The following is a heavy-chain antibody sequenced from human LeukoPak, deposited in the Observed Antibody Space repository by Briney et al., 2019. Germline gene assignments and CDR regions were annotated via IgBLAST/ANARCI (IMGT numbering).Heavy chain of an antibody. CDR3: ARDYYDGSAYYSYYEY. J-gene: IGHJ4*02. CDR1: GFTVSSKF. D-gene: IGHD3-22*01. CDR2: LYSNGNT. V-gene: IGHV3-53*01. Sequence: GGSLILSCAASGFTVSSKFMSRVRQAPGKGLEWVSTLYSNGNTYYADSVKDRFTISRDNSKNTLSLQMNSLRAEDTAVYYCARDYYDGSAYYSYYEYWGQGTLVTVSS.